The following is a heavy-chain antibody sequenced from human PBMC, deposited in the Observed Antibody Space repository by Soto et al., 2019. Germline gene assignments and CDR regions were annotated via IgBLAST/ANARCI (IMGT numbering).Heavy chain of an antibody. Sequence: PGGSLRLSCAASGLTSSSYDMSWVRQAPGKGLEWISGISGRTGSTYYTHSVSGRVTISRDKSKNTVFLQMNSLRADDTAVYYFAKGRDGFWTGYSFDSWGQGTLVTVSS. J-gene: IGHJ4*02. CDR3: AKGRDGFWTGYSFDS. D-gene: IGHD3-3*01. CDR1: GLTSSSYD. CDR2: ISGRTGST. V-gene: IGHV3-23*01.